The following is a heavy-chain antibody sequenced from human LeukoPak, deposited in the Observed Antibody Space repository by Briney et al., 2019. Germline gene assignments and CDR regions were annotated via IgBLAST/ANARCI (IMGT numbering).Heavy chain of an antibody. Sequence: SVKVSCKASGGTFSSYAISWVRQAPGQGLEWMGGIIPIFGTANYAQKFQGRVTITTDESTSTAYMELSSLRSEDTAVYYCARGQGRDGYNFFAYWGQGTLVTVSS. CDR1: GGTFSSYA. V-gene: IGHV1-69*05. J-gene: IGHJ4*02. D-gene: IGHD5-24*01. CDR3: ARGQGRDGYNFFAY. CDR2: IIPIFGTA.